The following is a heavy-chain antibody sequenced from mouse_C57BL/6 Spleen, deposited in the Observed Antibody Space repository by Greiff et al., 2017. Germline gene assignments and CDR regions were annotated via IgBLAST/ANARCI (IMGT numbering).Heavy chain of an antibody. J-gene: IGHJ2*01. CDR2: INPGSGGT. CDR1: GYAFTNYL. D-gene: IGHD1-1*01. V-gene: IGHV1-54*01. CDR3: ARGRYDGSLHYFDY. Sequence: QVQLQQSGAELVRPGTSVKVSCKASGYAFTNYLIEWVKQRPGQGLEWIGVINPGSGGTNYNEKFKGKATLTADNSSSTAYMQLSSLTSEDSAVYFGARGRYDGSLHYFDYWGQGTTLTVSS.